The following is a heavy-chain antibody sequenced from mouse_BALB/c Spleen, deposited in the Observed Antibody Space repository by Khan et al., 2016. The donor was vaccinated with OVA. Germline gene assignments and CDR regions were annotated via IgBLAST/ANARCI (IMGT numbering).Heavy chain of an antibody. D-gene: IGHD1-1*01. J-gene: IGHJ4*01. V-gene: IGHV5-17*02. CDR1: GFTFSSFG. CDR2: ISSGSSTI. CDR3: ARGYYGSSYGDAMDY. Sequence: EVELVESGGGLVQPGGSRKLSCAASGFTFSSFGMHWVRQAPEKGLEWVAYISSGSSTIYYADTVKGRFTISRDNHKNTLFLQMTSLRSEDTAMYYCARGYYGSSYGDAMDYWGQGTSVTVAS.